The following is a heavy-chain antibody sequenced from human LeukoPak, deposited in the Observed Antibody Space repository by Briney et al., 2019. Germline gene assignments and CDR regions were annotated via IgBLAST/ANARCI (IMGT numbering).Heavy chain of an antibody. V-gene: IGHV3-21*01. D-gene: IGHD6-25*01. J-gene: IGHJ4*02. Sequence: GGSLRLSCAASGFTLRTYSMNWVRQAPGKGLEWVASISTSSSYIYYADPVKGRFTISRDNVKNSLFLQMRSLRAEDTALYYCARESRPAPNYFDYWGQGSLVTVSS. CDR2: ISTSSSYI. CDR1: GFTLRTYS. CDR3: ARESRPAPNYFDY.